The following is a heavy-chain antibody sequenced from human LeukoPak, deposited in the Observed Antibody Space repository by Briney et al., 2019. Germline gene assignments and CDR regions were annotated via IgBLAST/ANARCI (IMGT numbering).Heavy chain of an antibody. J-gene: IGHJ4*02. V-gene: IGHV1-69*13. Sequence: ASVKVSCTASGGTFSSYAISWVRQAPGQGLEWMGGIIPIFGTANYAQKFQGRVTITADESTSTAYMELSSLRSEDTAVYYCAISRWQQSDFVPDYWGQGTLVTVSS. D-gene: IGHD5-24*01. CDR1: GGTFSSYA. CDR3: AISRWQQSDFVPDY. CDR2: IIPIFGTA.